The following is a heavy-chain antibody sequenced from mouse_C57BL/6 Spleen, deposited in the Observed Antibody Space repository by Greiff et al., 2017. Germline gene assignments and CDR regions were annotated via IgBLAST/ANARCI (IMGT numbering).Heavy chain of an antibody. CDR1: GYTFTSYW. J-gene: IGHJ3*01. D-gene: IGHD2-3*01. CDR2: IDPSDSYT. CDR3: ARLGDGYSSIAY. Sequence: QVQLQQPGAELVRPGTSVKLSCKASGYTFTSYWMHWVKQRPGQGLEWIGVIDPSDSYTNYNQKFKGKATLTVDPSSSTAYMQLSSLTSEDSAVYYCARLGDGYSSIAYWGQGTLVTVSA. V-gene: IGHV1-59*01.